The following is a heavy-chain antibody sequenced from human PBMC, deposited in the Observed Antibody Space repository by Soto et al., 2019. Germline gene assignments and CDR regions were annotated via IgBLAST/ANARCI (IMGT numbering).Heavy chain of an antibody. J-gene: IGHJ3*02. V-gene: IGHV4-38-2*01. CDR1: GYSISSGYY. D-gene: IGHD5-18*01. CDR3: ARVAGYADAFDI. CDR2: IYHSGST. Sequence: SETLSLTCAVSGYSISSGYYWGWIRQPPGKGLEWIGGIYHSGSTYYNPSLKSRVTISVDTSKNQFSLKLSSVTAADTAVYYCARVAGYADAFDIWGQGTMVTVSS.